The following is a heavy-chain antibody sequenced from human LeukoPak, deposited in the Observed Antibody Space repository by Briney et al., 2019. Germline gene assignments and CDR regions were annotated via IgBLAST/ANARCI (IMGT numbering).Heavy chain of an antibody. CDR1: GFTFNSYA. CDR3: AKDLVPFTPDVEY. V-gene: IGHV3-23*01. D-gene: IGHD2-8*02. CDR2: ISGGGGNT. Sequence: GGSLRLSCAASGFTFNSYAMSWVRQAPEKGLEWVSGISGGGGNTFYADSVRGRFTISRDNSKNMLYLQMDSLRADDTAVYYCAKDLVPFTPDVEYWGQGTLVTVSS. J-gene: IGHJ4*02.